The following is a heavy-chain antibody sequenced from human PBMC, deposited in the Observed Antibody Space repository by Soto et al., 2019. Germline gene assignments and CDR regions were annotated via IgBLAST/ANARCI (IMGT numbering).Heavy chain of an antibody. Sequence: SLRLSCAASGFTFSSYWMSWVRQAPGKGLEWVANIKQDGSEKYYVDSVKGRFTISRDNAKNTAYLQMSSLRPEDTAVYYCVKGEYYYDGSAYYPFDYWGQGRMVTVSS. D-gene: IGHD3-22*01. CDR1: GFTFSSYW. V-gene: IGHV3-7*02. CDR2: IKQDGSEK. J-gene: IGHJ4*02. CDR3: VKGEYYYDGSAYYPFDY.